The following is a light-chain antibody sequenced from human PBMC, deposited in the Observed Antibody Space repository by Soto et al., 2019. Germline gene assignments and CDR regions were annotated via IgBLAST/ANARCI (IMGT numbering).Light chain of an antibody. J-gene: IGLJ1*01. CDR3: SSYTTSSTYV. CDR2: DVS. CDR1: SSDVGYYNR. Sequence: QSVLTQPPSVSGSPGHSVAISCTGTSSDVGYYNRVSWYQQPPGTAPKLMIYDVSNRPSGIPDRFSGSKSGNAASLTISGLQAEDGADYYCSSYTTSSTYVFGTGTKVTVL. V-gene: IGLV2-18*02.